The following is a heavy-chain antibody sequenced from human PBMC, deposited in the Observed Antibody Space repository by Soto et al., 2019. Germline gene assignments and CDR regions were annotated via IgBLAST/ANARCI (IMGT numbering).Heavy chain of an antibody. D-gene: IGHD4-4*01. Sequence: GGSLRLSCAASGFTFSSYGMHWVRQAPGKGLEWVAVIWYDGSNKYYADSVKGRFTISRDNSKNTLYLQMNSLRAEDTAVYYCARDLSWGDYSNDYWGQGTLVTVSS. CDR3: ARDLSWGDYSNDY. V-gene: IGHV3-33*01. CDR2: IWYDGSNK. J-gene: IGHJ4*02. CDR1: GFTFSSYG.